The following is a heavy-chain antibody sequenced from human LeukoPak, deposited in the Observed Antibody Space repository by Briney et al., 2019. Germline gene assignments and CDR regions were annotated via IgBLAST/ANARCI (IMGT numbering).Heavy chain of an antibody. J-gene: IGHJ5*02. CDR3: AREKGYDISNWFDP. Sequence: GASVKVSCKASGGTFSSYAISWVRQAPGQGLEWMGGIIPIFGTANYAQKFQGRVTITADESTSTAYMELSSLRSEDTAVYYCAREKGYDISNWFDPWGQGTLVTVSS. D-gene: IGHD5-12*01. CDR1: GGTFSSYA. CDR2: IIPIFGTA. V-gene: IGHV1-69*13.